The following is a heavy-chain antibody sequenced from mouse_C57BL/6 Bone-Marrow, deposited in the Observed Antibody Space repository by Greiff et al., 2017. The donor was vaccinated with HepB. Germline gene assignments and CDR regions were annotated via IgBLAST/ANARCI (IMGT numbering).Heavy chain of an antibody. D-gene: IGHD1-1*01. CDR3: ARHSPYYYGSSWFAY. V-gene: IGHV5-12*01. Sequence: EVHLVESGGGLVQPGGSLKLSCAASGFTFSDYYMYWVRQTPEKRLEWVAYISNGGGSTYYPDTVKGRFTISRDNAKNTLYLQMSRLKSEDTAMYYCARHSPYYYGSSWFAYWGQGTLVTVSA. J-gene: IGHJ3*01. CDR1: GFTFSDYY. CDR2: ISNGGGST.